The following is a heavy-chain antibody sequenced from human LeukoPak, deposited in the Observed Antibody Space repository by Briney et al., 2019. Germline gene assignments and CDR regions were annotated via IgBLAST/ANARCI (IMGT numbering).Heavy chain of an antibody. Sequence: GESLKISCKGSGYSFTSYWIGWVRQMPGKGLEWMGIIYPGDSDTRYSPSFQGQVTISADKSISTAYLQWSSLKASDTAMYYCARLYDILTGGNWYFDLWGRGTLVTVSS. V-gene: IGHV5-51*01. CDR3: ARLYDILTGGNWYFDL. J-gene: IGHJ2*01. D-gene: IGHD3-9*01. CDR1: GYSFTSYW. CDR2: IYPGDSDT.